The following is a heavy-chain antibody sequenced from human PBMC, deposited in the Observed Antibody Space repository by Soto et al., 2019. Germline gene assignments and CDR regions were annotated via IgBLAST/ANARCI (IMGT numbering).Heavy chain of an antibody. CDR3: ARQSSLGSFDP. CDR1: GFTFSDYY. CDR2: ISSSSSYT. D-gene: IGHD7-27*01. V-gene: IGHV3-11*06. J-gene: IGHJ5*02. Sequence: QVQLVESGGGLVKPGGSLRLSCAASGFTFSDYYMSWIRQAPGKGLEWVSYISSSSSYTNYAVSVKGRFTISRDNAKNSLYLQMNSLRAEDTAVYYCARQSSLGSFDPWGQGTLVTVSS.